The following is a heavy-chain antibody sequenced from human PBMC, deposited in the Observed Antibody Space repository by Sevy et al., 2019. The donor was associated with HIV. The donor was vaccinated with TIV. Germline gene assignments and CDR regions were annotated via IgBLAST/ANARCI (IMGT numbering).Heavy chain of an antibody. CDR2: ISSSSSNI. J-gene: IGHJ6*02. CDR1: GITFSYYS. D-gene: IGHD3-10*01. V-gene: IGHV3-21*01. CDR3: ARDRDGSGSSGGYGMDV. Sequence: GESLKISCVGSGITFSYYSMNWVRQAPGKGLEWVSSISSSSSNIYYADSRKGRFTISRDNAKKSLYLQMNSLRADDTAVDYCARDRDGSGSSGGYGMDVWGQGTTVTVSS.